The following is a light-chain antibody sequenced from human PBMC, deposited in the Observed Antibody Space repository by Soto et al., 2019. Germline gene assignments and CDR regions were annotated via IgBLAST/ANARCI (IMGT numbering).Light chain of an antibody. CDR1: SNDVGIYNY. CDR3: CSYAGTYTYV. J-gene: IGLJ1*01. CDR2: DVS. Sequence: ALTQPRSVSGSPGQSVTISCTGTSNDVGIYNYVSWYQQHPDKAPQLMIYDVSNRPSGVPDRFSGSKSGNTASLTISGLQAEDEADYYCCSYAGTYTYVFGTGTKSPS. V-gene: IGLV2-11*01.